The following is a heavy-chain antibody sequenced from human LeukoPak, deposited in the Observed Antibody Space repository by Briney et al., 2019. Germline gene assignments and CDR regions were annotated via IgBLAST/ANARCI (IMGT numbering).Heavy chain of an antibody. J-gene: IGHJ4*02. CDR3: ARNGGDSDYFDY. V-gene: IGHV4-59*08. Sequence: SETLSLTCAVYGGSFSGYYWSWIRQPPGKGLEWIGYIYYSGSTNYNPSLKSRVTISVDTSKNQFSLKLSSVTAADTAVYYCARNGGDSDYFDYWGQGTLVTVSS. CDR1: GGSFSGYY. CDR2: IYYSGST. D-gene: IGHD2-21*01.